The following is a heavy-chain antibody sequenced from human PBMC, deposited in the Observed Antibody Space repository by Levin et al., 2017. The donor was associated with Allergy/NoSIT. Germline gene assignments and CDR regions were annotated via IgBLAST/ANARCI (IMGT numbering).Heavy chain of an antibody. CDR3: ARRARWLPFDY. D-gene: IGHD6-19*01. Sequence: GESLKISCKGSGYNFTTYWIGWVRQMPGKGLEWMGIIYPGDSDTRYSPSFQGQVTISADKSISTAYLQWSSLKASDTAIYYCARRARWLPFDYWGQGTLVSVSS. CDR1: GYNFTTYW. J-gene: IGHJ4*02. CDR2: IYPGDSDT. V-gene: IGHV5-51*01.